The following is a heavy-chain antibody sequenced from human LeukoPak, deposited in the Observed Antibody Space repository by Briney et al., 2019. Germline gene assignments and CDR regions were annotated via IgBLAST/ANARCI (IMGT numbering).Heavy chain of an antibody. CDR2: IHYSGST. CDR1: GDSISTYC. CDR3: ARRAINSVMFDY. D-gene: IGHD3-16*01. V-gene: IGHV4-59*08. J-gene: IGHJ4*02. Sequence: SETLSLTCTVSGDSISTYCWSWIRQPPGKGLEWIGYIHYSGSTNYNPSLRSRVTISVDTSKNQFSLKLSSATAADTAVYFCARRAINSVMFDYWGQGTLVTVSS.